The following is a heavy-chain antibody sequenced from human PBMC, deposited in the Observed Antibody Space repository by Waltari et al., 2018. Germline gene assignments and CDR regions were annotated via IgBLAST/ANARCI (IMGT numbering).Heavy chain of an antibody. Sequence: EVQLVESGGGLVQPGGALRLSCAGSGFAFSDYWMAWFRHAPGRGLEWVANIKKDATAKYYVDSVKGRFTISRDNAKNLLYLQMSSLRAEDTAIYYCVCSIGWHDTTWGQGTLVTVS. CDR1: GFAFSDYW. J-gene: IGHJ5*02. CDR2: IKKDATAK. V-gene: IGHV3-7*01. CDR3: VCSIGWHDTT. D-gene: IGHD6-19*01.